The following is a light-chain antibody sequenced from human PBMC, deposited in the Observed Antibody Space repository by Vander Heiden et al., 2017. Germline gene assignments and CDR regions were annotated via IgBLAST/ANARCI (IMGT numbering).Light chain of an antibody. CDR1: QSISNY. CDR3: QQSSSMPWT. V-gene: IGKV1-39*01. CDR2: AAS. J-gene: IGKJ1*01. Sequence: DIQMTQSPSSLSASVGDRISITCRASQSISNYLNWYQKKSGSVPKLLIYAASVLQNGVPSRFSGSGSGTDFTLTISSLQPEDFATYYCQQSSSMPWTFGQGTKVEIK.